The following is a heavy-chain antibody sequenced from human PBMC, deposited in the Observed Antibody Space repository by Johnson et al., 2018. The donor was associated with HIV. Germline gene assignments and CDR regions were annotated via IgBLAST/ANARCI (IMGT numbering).Heavy chain of an antibody. Sequence: EMQLVESGGELVQPGGSLRLSCAASGFTFSSYAMHWVRQATGKGLECVSAIGTAGDTSYPGSVKGRFIVSKDNSKNTLYLQMSSLRAEDTAVYYCAREGAPRARDFGAFDIWSQGTMVTVSS. V-gene: IGHV3-13*01. CDR2: IGTAGDT. D-gene: IGHD3-10*01. CDR1: GFTFSSYA. J-gene: IGHJ3*02. CDR3: AREGAPRARDFGAFDI.